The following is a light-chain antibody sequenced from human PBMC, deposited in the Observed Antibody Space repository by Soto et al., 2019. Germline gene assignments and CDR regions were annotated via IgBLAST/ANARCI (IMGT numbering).Light chain of an antibody. J-gene: IGKJ1*01. V-gene: IGKV3D-20*02. CDR1: QSVSSSY. CDR3: QQRSNWPGT. CDR2: GTS. Sequence: EIVLTQSPDTLSLSPGERATLSCRASQSVSSSYLAWYQQTPGQAPRLLIYGTSNRATGIPARFSGSGSGTDFTLTISSLEPEDFAVYYCQQRSNWPGTFGQGTKVEIK.